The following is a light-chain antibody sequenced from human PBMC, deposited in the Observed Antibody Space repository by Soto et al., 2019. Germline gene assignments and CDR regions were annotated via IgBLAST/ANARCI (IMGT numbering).Light chain of an antibody. CDR1: GSDVGGYEY. Sequence: QSALTQPASVSGSPGQSITISCTGTGSDVGGYEYVSWYQQHPGKVPKLMIYEVSDRPSGVSTRFSGSKSGNTASLTISGLQAEDEADYYCASYTSTYTDVFGSGTKATVL. J-gene: IGLJ1*01. CDR2: EVS. CDR3: ASYTSTYTDV. V-gene: IGLV2-14*01.